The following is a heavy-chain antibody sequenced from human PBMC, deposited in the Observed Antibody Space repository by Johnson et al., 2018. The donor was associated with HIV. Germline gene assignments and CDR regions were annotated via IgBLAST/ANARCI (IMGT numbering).Heavy chain of an antibody. J-gene: IGHJ3*01. CDR1: GFTFSSYA. CDR3: ASSGVDYYDSSVW. D-gene: IGHD3-22*01. Sequence: QVQLVESGGGVVQPGRSLRLSCAASGFTFSSYAMHWVRQAPGKGLEWVAVISYDGNNKYYSDSVKGRFTVSRDNSKNTLYLQMNSLRAEDTAVYYCASSGVDYYDSSVWWGQGTMVTVSS. V-gene: IGHV3-30*04. CDR2: ISYDGNNK.